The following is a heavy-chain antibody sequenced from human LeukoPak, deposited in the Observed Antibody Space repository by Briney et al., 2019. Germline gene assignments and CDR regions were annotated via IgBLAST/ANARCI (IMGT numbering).Heavy chain of an antibody. Sequence: GGSLRLSCAASGFTFSSHGMHWVRQAPGKGLEWVALIWYDGSKKNYADSVKGRFTISRDDSKSTLYLQINSLRAEDTAVYYCARDLSYGSNWFDPWGQGTLVTVSS. CDR3: ARDLSYGSNWFDP. V-gene: IGHV3-33*01. CDR2: IWYDGSKK. J-gene: IGHJ5*02. CDR1: GFTFSSHG. D-gene: IGHD5-18*01.